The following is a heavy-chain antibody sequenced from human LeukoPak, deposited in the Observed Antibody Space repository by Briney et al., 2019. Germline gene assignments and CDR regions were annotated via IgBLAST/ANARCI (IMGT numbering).Heavy chain of an antibody. Sequence: GSLRLSCSASGFTFTTYGMNWVRQAPGKGLEWVAVISYDGSNKYYADSVKGRFTISRDNSKNTLYLQMNSLRAEDTAVYYCARSGIAVAGYFDYWGQGTLVTVSS. CDR1: GFTFTTYG. J-gene: IGHJ4*02. D-gene: IGHD6-19*01. CDR2: ISYDGSNK. CDR3: ARSGIAVAGYFDY. V-gene: IGHV3-30*03.